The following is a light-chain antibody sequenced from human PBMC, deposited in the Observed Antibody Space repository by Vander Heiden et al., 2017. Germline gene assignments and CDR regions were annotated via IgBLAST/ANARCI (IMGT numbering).Light chain of an antibody. CDR2: DTT. Sequence: QAVVTQEPSLTVSPGGTVTLTCGSSTGAVTSGHYPFWFQQKPGQAPRTVIYDTTNKYSWTPARFSGSLLGGKAALTLSGAQPEDDADYYCLLSYGGPRVFGGGTKLTVL. V-gene: IGLV7-46*01. J-gene: IGLJ2*01. CDR3: LLSYGGPRV. CDR1: TGAVTSGHY.